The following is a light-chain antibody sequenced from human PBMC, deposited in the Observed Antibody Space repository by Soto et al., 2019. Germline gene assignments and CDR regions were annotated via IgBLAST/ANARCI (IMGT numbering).Light chain of an antibody. CDR1: SSDVGGYDF. CDR2: DVS. V-gene: IGLV2-11*01. CDR3: CSYAGGSVI. Sequence: QSALTQPRSVSGSPGQAVTISCTGTSSDVGGYDFVSWYQQHPGKAPKLMIYDVSKRPSGVPDRFSGSKSGNTASLTISGLQAEDEADYYCCSYAGGSVIFGGGTKLPVL. J-gene: IGLJ2*01.